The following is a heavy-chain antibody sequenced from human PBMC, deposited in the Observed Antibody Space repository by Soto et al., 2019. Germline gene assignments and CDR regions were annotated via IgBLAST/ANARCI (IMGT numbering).Heavy chain of an antibody. V-gene: IGHV3-49*03. CDR3: TAVHLNVAVTRWYHAADN. Sequence: PGGSLGLSCTGSGFTFVDYAMSWFRQAPGKGLEWVGFIRSRVHGGTTEYAGSVKGRFTISRDDSTSIAYLQMNSLKTEDTAVYYCTAVHLNVAVTRWYHAADNWGQGA. D-gene: IGHD2-15*01. J-gene: IGHJ4*02. CDR1: GFTFVDYA. CDR2: IRSRVHGGTT.